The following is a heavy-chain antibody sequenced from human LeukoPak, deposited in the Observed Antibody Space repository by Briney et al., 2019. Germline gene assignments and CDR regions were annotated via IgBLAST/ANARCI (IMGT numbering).Heavy chain of an antibody. Sequence: SETLSLTCTVSGGSISSSSYYWGWIRQPPGKGLEWIGSIYYSGSTYYNPSLKSRVTISVDTSKNQFSLKLSSVTAADTVVYYCASGPGITGTTDWFDPWGQGTLVTVSS. D-gene: IGHD1-7*01. CDR1: GGSISSSSYY. V-gene: IGHV4-39*07. CDR3: ASGPGITGTTDWFDP. CDR2: IYYSGST. J-gene: IGHJ5*02.